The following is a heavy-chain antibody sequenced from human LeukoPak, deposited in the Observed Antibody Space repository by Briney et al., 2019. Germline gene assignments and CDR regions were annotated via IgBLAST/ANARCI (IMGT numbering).Heavy chain of an antibody. J-gene: IGHJ3*02. CDR1: GGSISSSSYY. CDR3: ARTAFGGGVFSAFDI. Sequence: SETLSLTCTVSGGSISSSSYYWGWIRQPPGKGLEWIGSIYYSGSTYYNPSLKSRVTISVDTSKNQFSLKLSSVTAADTAVYYCARTAFGGGVFSAFDIWGQGTMVTVSS. D-gene: IGHD2-21*01. V-gene: IGHV4-39*07. CDR2: IYYSGST.